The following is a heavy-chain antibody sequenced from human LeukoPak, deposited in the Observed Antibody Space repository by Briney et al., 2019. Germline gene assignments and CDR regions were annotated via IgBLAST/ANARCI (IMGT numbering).Heavy chain of an antibody. D-gene: IGHD3-22*01. CDR3: ARAPVYDSSGYRLNWFDP. Sequence: ASVKVSCKASGGTFSSYAISWVRQAPGQGLEWMGRINPNSGGTNYAQKFQGRVTMTRDTSISTAYMELSRLRSDDTAVYYCARAPVYDSSGYRLNWFDPWGQGTLVTVSS. V-gene: IGHV1-2*06. CDR2: INPNSGGT. J-gene: IGHJ5*02. CDR1: GGTFSSYA.